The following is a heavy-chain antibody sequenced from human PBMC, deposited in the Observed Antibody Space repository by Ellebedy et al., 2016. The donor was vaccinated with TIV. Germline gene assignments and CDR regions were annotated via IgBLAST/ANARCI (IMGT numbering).Heavy chain of an antibody. Sequence: GGSLRLXXAASGFTFSSYAMSWVRQAPGKGLEWVSAISGSGGSTYYADSVKGRFTISRDNSKNTLYLQMNSLRAEDTAVYYCAGFSRGQQQLVRWFDPWGQGTLVTVSS. J-gene: IGHJ5*02. CDR1: GFTFSSYA. CDR2: ISGSGGST. CDR3: AGFSRGQQQLVRWFDP. D-gene: IGHD6-13*01. V-gene: IGHV3-23*01.